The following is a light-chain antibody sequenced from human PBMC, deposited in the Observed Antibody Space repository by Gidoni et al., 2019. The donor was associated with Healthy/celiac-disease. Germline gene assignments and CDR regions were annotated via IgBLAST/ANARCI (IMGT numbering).Light chain of an antibody. CDR2: AVS. Sequence: QSALTQPRSVSGSPGHSVTISCTGTSSDVGGYNYVSWYQQHPGKAPKLMIYAVSKRPSGVPDRFSGSKSGITASLTISGLQAEDEADYYCCSYAGSYGGVFGTGTKVTVL. J-gene: IGLJ1*01. CDR3: CSYAGSYGGV. CDR1: SSDVGGYNY. V-gene: IGLV2-11*01.